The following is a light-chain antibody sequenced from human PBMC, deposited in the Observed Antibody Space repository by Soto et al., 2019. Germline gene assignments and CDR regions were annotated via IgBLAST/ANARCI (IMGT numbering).Light chain of an antibody. CDR1: RSVSSSC. CDR3: QQYGSSPLT. Sequence: DIELTQSPSTLSLSPGDRATLSCRASRSVSSSCLAWYQQKPGQAPRLLIYDASNRATGIPARFSGSGSGTDFTLTISRLEPDDFAVYYCQQYGSSPLTFGGGTKVDIK. V-gene: IGKV3-20*01. J-gene: IGKJ4*01. CDR2: DAS.